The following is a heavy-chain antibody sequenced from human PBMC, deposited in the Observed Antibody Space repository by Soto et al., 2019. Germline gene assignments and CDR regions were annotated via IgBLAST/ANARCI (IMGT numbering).Heavy chain of an antibody. CDR1: GFTFSSYA. D-gene: IGHD1-26*01. J-gene: IGHJ6*02. CDR2: ISGSGGST. Sequence: GGSLRLSCAASGFTFSSYAMSWVRQAPGKGLEWVSAISGSGGSTYYADSVKGRFTISRDNSKNTLYLQMNSLRAEGTAVYYCAKDREALYYYGMDVWGQGTTVTVSS. CDR3: AKDREALYYYGMDV. V-gene: IGHV3-23*01.